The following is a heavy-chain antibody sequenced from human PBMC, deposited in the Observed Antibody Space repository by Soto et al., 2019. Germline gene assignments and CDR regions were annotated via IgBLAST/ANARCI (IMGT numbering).Heavy chain of an antibody. Sequence: ETLSLTCTVSGVSISSHWWSWIRQPPGKGPEWIGHMSAGGNTNYSPSLKSRVTISVDTSRNQLSLNLRTVTAADTAIYYCARSSYGDYVGCFDPWGQGILVTVSS. CDR1: GVSISSHW. J-gene: IGHJ5*02. D-gene: IGHD4-17*01. CDR3: ARSSYGDYVGCFDP. V-gene: IGHV4-4*08. CDR2: MSAGGNT.